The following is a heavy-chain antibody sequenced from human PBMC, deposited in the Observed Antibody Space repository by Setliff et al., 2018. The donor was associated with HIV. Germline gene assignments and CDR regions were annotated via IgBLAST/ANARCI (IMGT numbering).Heavy chain of an antibody. J-gene: IGHJ4*02. D-gene: IGHD2-21*02. CDR3: ARVVGPHRFCGGDCDYFDF. Sequence: PSETLSLTCTVSGASISSYYWSWIRQPAGKGLEWIGRIYTGGSINYNPSLKSRVTMSVDTSKNQFSLKLSSVTAADTAVYYCARVVGPHRFCGGDCDYFDFWGQGTLVTVSS. CDR2: IYTGGSI. V-gene: IGHV4-4*07. CDR1: GASISSYY.